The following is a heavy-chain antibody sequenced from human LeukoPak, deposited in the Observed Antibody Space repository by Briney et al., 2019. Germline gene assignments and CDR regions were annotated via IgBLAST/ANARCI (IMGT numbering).Heavy chain of an antibody. D-gene: IGHD3-22*01. CDR3: ARLLPSYYFDY. V-gene: IGHV3-30*03. Sequence: GGSLRLSCAASGFTFSSYGMHWVRQPHGKGLEWVAVISYDGSNKYYADSVKGRFTISRDNSKNTLYLQMNSLRAEDTAVYYCARLLPSYYFDYWGQGTLVTVSS. CDR1: GFTFSSYG. CDR2: ISYDGSNK. J-gene: IGHJ4*02.